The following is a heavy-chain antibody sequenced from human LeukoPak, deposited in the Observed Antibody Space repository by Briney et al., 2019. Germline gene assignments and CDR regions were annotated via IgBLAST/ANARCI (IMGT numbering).Heavy chain of an antibody. CDR2: TGST. V-gene: IGHV4-59*01. CDR3: ARGRVSSSTWYSTYYYYFYMDV. Sequence: SETLSLTCTISGGSISSYYWSWIRQPPGKGLEWIGYTGSTNHNPSLKSRVTISVDTSKNQFSLKLSSVTAADTAVYFCARGRVSSSTWYSTYYYYFYMDVWGKGTTVTVSS. J-gene: IGHJ6*03. D-gene: IGHD1-1*01. CDR1: GGSISSYY.